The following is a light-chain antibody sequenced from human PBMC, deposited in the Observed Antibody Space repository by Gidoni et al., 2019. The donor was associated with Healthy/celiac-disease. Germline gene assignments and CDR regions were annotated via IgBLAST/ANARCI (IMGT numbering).Light chain of an antibody. CDR2: SNN. J-gene: IGLJ1*01. CDR3: AAWDDILNAYV. CDR1: SSNSGSNT. Sequence: QSVLTQPHSASGTPGQRVTISCSGSSSNSGSNTVNWYQQLPGTAPKLLIYSNNQRPSGVPDRFSGSKSGTSASLAISGLQSEYEADYYCAAWDDILNAYVFGTGTKVTVL. V-gene: IGLV1-44*01.